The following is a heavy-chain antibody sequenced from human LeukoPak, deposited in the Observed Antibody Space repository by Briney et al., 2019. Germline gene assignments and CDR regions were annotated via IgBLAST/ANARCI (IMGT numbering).Heavy chain of an antibody. D-gene: IGHD3-22*01. J-gene: IGHJ6*02. CDR3: AHSGSALPTYYYDSSGYYYLDV. V-gene: IGHV2-5*02. CDR2: IYWDDDK. Sequence: SGPTLVKPTQTLTLTCTFSGFSLSTSGVGVGWICQPPGKALEWLALIYWDDDKRYSPSLKSRLTITKDTSKNQVVLTMTNMDPVDTATYYCAHSGSALPTYYYDSSGYYYLDVWGQGTTVTVSS. CDR1: GFSLSTSGVG.